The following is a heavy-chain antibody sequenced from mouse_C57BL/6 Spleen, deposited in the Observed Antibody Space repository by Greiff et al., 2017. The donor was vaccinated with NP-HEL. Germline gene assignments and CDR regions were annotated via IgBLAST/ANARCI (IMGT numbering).Heavy chain of an antibody. J-gene: IGHJ1*03. CDR3: VRDLDYYGSNWYFDV. CDR1: GFTFNTYA. V-gene: IGHV10-3*01. D-gene: IGHD1-1*01. Sequence: EVHLVESGGGLVQPKGSLKLSCAASGFTFNTYAMHWVRQAPGKGLEWVARIRSKSSNYATYYADSVKDRFTISRDDSQSMLYLQMNNLKTEDTAMYYCVRDLDYYGSNWYFDVWGTGTTVTVSS. CDR2: IRSKSSNYAT.